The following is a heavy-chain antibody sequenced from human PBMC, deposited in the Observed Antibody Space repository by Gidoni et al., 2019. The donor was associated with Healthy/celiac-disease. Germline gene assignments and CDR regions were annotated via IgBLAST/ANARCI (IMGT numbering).Heavy chain of an antibody. V-gene: IGHV4-30-2*01. CDR2: IYHSGST. CDR1: GGSISRGGYS. J-gene: IGHJ5*02. Sequence: QLQLQESGSGLVKPSQTLSLTCAVSGGSISRGGYSWSCIRQPPGKGLEWIGYIYHSGSTYYNPSLKSRVTISVDRSKNQFSLKLSSVTAADTAVYYCARVGVGIAAAGSKYNWFDPWGQGTLVTVSS. D-gene: IGHD6-13*01. CDR3: ARVGVGIAAAGSKYNWFDP.